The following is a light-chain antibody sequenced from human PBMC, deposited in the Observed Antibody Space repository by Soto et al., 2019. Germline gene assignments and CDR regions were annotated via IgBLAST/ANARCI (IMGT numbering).Light chain of an antibody. V-gene: IGKV1-5*01. CDR1: QTISFS. CDR3: QQYHGYSLT. CDR2: DAS. Sequence: DIQITQSPSSLSASVGGSVTLTCRASQTISFSLAWYQQKKGKAPKLLIYDASTLQSGVPSRLRGSESGTEFILTISGLQPDDFSTYYCQQYHGYSLTFGQGTKVDIK. J-gene: IGKJ1*01.